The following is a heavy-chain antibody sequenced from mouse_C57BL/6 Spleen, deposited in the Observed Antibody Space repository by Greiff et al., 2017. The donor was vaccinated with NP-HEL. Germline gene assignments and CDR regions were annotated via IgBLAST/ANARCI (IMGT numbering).Heavy chain of an antibody. CDR2: IDPENGDT. J-gene: IGHJ2*01. CDR3: TTNPISPSDY. CDR1: GFNIKDDY. V-gene: IGHV14-4*01. Sequence: VQLQQSGAELVRPGASVKLSCTASGFNIKDDYMHWVKQRPEQGLEWIGWIDPENGDTEYASKFQGKATITADTSSNTAYLQLSSLTSEDTAVYYCTTNPISPSDYWGQGTTLTVSS.